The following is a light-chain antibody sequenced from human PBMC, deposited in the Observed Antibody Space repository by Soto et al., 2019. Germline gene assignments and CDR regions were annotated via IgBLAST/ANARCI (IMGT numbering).Light chain of an antibody. CDR1: QSINNY. CDR2: DAS. J-gene: IGKJ1*01. CDR3: QQGFSAPPWT. Sequence: DIQMTQSPSSLSASVGDRVTITCRSSQSINNYLSWYQQRPGKAPKVIIYDASSLQSGVPSRFRGSGSGTDFTLTISSLQPEDFATYFCQQGFSAPPWTFGQGTKVEV. V-gene: IGKV1-39*01.